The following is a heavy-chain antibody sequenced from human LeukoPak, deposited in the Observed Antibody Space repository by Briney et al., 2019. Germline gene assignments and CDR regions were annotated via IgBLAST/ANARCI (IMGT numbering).Heavy chain of an antibody. D-gene: IGHD2-15*01. CDR2: INHSGST. CDR3: ARGLLLGYCSGGSCYGLRSFGRGAFDI. CDR1: GGSFSGYY. V-gene: IGHV4-34*01. Sequence: SETLSLTCAVYGGSFSGYYWSWIRQPPGKGLEWIGEINHSGSTNYNPSLKSRVTISVDTSKNQFSLKLSSVTAADTAVYYCARGLLLGYCSGGSCYGLRSFGRGAFDIWGQGTMVTVSS. J-gene: IGHJ3*02.